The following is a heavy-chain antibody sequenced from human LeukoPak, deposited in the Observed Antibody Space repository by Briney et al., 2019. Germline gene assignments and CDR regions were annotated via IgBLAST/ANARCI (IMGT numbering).Heavy chain of an antibody. CDR2: ISGSGDGT. CDR1: GLTFSNYA. CDR3: ARDRSYYYDSSGLIGDSYYDY. V-gene: IGHV3-23*01. J-gene: IGHJ4*02. Sequence: PGGSLRLSCGASGLTFSNYAMGWVRQAPGKGLEWVSDISGSGDGTYYADSVKGRFTISRDSSTSTLYLQMNSLRAEDTAVYYCARDRSYYYDSSGLIGDSYYDYWGQGTLVTVSS. D-gene: IGHD3-22*01.